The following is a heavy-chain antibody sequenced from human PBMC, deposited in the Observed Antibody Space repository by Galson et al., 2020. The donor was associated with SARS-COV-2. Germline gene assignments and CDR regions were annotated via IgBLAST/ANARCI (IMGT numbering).Heavy chain of an antibody. Sequence: KGLEWVGRIKSKANSYATAYAASVKGRFTMSRDDSKNTAYLQMNSLKTEDTALYYCTSGYCSSSTCYPEFDPWGQGTLVTVSS. CDR3: TSGYCSSSTCYPEFDP. CDR2: IKSKANSYAT. D-gene: IGHD2-2*01. V-gene: IGHV3-73*01. J-gene: IGHJ5*02.